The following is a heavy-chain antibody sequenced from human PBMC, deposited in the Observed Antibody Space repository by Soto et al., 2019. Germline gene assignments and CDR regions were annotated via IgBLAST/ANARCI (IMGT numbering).Heavy chain of an antibody. V-gene: IGHV1-18*01. CDR2: ISAYNGNT. CDR3: ARKMKGIYHYYYYYGMDV. Sequence: WIRQSPSRGLEWMGWISAYNGNTNYAQKLQGRVTMTTDTSTSTAYMELRSLRSDDTAVYYCARKMKGIYHYYYYYGMDVWGQGTTVTVSS. J-gene: IGHJ6*02.